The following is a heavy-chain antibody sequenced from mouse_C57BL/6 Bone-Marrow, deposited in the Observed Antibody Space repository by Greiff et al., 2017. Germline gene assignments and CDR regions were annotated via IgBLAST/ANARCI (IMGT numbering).Heavy chain of an antibody. Sequence: DVQLVESGGGLVKPGGSLKLSCAASGFTFSSYAMSWVRQTPEKRLEWVATISDGGSYTYYPDNVKGRFTISRDNAKNNLYLQMSHLKSEDTAMYYCARDLKDYWGQGTSVTVSS. J-gene: IGHJ4*01. CDR3: ARDLKDY. CDR1: GFTFSSYA. CDR2: ISDGGSYT. V-gene: IGHV5-4*01.